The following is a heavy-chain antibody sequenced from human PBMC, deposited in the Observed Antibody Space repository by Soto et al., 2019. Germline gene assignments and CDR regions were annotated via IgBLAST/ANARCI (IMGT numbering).Heavy chain of an antibody. J-gene: IGHJ6*02. CDR1: GGSISSSSYY. CDR2: IYYSGST. CDR3: ARHRIPADSDYGYYYYGMDV. Sequence: PSETLSLTCTVAGGSISSSSYYWGWIRQPPGKGLEWIGSIYYSGSTYYNPSLKSRVTISVDTSKNQLSLKLSSVTAADTAVYYCARHRIPADSDYGYYYYGMDVWGQGTTVTVSS. V-gene: IGHV4-39*01. D-gene: IGHD5-12*01.